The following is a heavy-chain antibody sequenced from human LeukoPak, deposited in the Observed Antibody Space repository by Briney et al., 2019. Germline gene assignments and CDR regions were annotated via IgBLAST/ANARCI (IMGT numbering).Heavy chain of an antibody. CDR1: GFTFSSYS. J-gene: IGHJ4*02. CDR2: ISSSSSTI. CDR3: ARDPPKLRYCSGGSCSGIDY. D-gene: IGHD2-15*01. Sequence: GGSLRLSCAASGFTFSSYSMNWVRQAPGKGLEWVSYISSSSSTIYYADSVKGRFTISRDNAKNSLYLQMNSLRAEDTAVYYCARDPPKLRYCSGGSCSGIDYWGQGTLVTVSS. V-gene: IGHV3-48*01.